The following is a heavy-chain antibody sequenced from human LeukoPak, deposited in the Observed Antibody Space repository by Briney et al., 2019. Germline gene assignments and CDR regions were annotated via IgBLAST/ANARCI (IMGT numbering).Heavy chain of an antibody. CDR3: ARDWFGEGYFDY. D-gene: IGHD3-10*01. CDR1: GYTFTSYY. Sequence: ASVKVSCKASGYTFTSYYMHWVRQAPGQGLEWMGIINPSGGSTSYAQKFQGRVTMTRDMSTSTVYMELSSLRSEDTAVYYCARDWFGEGYFDYWGQGTLVTVSS. CDR2: INPSGGST. V-gene: IGHV1-46*01. J-gene: IGHJ4*02.